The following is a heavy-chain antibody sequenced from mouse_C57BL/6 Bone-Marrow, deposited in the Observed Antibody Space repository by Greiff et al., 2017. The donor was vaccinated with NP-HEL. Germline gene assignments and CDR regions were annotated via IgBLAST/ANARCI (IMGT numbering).Heavy chain of an antibody. Sequence: EVKLMESGGDLVKPGGSLKLSCAASGFTFSSYGMSWVRQTPDKRLEWVATISSGGSYTYYPDSVKGRFTISRDNAKNTLYLQMSSLKSEDTAMYYCARLGGYDGYPAWFAYWGQGTLVTVSA. J-gene: IGHJ3*01. CDR2: ISSGGSYT. CDR1: GFTFSSYG. CDR3: ARLGGYDGYPAWFAY. V-gene: IGHV5-6*01. D-gene: IGHD2-3*01.